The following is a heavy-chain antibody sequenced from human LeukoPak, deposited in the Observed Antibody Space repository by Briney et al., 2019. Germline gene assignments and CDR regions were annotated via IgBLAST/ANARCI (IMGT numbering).Heavy chain of an antibody. Sequence: SETLSLTCIVSGGSIRSNSYYWGWIRQPPGKGLEWIGSIFYSGTTYYNPSLKSRVTISVDTSKNQFSLKLSSVTAADTAVYYCARKIAAAGNSYDYWGQGTLVTVSS. V-gene: IGHV4-39*07. CDR1: GGSIRSNSYY. CDR2: IFYSGTT. D-gene: IGHD6-13*01. J-gene: IGHJ4*02. CDR3: ARKIAAAGNSYDY.